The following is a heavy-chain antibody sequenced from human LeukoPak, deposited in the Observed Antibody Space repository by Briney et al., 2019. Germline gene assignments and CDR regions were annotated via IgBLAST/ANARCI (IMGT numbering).Heavy chain of an antibody. CDR1: GFTFSSYA. Sequence: PGGSLRLSCAASGFTFSSYAMTWVRQSPGKGLEWVSSLSGSGASSYYADSVKGRFTISRDNFKNTLYLQMNSLRAEDTAVYYCARDYPTYCSGGNCGQAEALDYWGQGTLVTVSS. J-gene: IGHJ4*02. CDR3: ARDYPTYCSGGNCGQAEALDY. CDR2: LSGSGASS. V-gene: IGHV3-23*01. D-gene: IGHD2-15*01.